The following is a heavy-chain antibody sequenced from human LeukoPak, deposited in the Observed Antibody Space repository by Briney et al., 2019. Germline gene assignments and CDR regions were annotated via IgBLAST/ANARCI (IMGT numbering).Heavy chain of an antibody. CDR1: GGSISSYY. CDR3: ARETGYSSSWIDP. J-gene: IGHJ5*02. V-gene: IGHV4-59*01. CDR2: IYYSGST. Sequence: SETLSLTCTVSGGSISSYYWSWIRQPPGKGLEWIGYIYYSGSTNYNPSLKSRVTISVDTSKNQFSLKLSSVTAADTAVYYCARETGYSSSWIDPWGQGTLVTVSS. D-gene: IGHD6-13*01.